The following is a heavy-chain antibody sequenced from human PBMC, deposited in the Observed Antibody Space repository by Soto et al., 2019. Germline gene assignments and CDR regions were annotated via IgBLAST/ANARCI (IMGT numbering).Heavy chain of an antibody. Sequence: QVQLVQAGDEVRKPGSSVKVSCKASGYIFANYGIAWVRQAPGQGLAWMGWISPYSGNTHYASKVQGILTMNTDTSTITAYIDLASLTSDVSAVSYFALGDNYVTPSPPDVWGQGTTCTVSS. J-gene: IGHJ6*02. D-gene: IGHD3-16*01. CDR1: GYIFANYG. CDR2: ISPYSGNT. CDR3: ALGDNYVTPSPPDV. V-gene: IGHV1-18*01.